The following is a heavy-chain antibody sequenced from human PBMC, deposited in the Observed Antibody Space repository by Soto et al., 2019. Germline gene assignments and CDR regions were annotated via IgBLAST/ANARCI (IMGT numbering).Heavy chain of an antibody. CDR1: GGTFSSYA. D-gene: IGHD1-7*01. CDR3: ARAPKLELPLDY. V-gene: IGHV1-69*13. J-gene: IGHJ4*02. Sequence: EASVKVSCKASGGTFSSYAISWVRQAPGQGLEWMGGIIPIFGTANYAQKFQGRVTITADESTSTAYMELSSLRSEDTAVYYCARAPKLELPLDYWGQGTLVTVSS. CDR2: IIPIFGTA.